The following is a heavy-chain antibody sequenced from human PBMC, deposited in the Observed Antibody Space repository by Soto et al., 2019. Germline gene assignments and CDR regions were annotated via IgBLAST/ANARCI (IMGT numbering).Heavy chain of an antibody. D-gene: IGHD3-16*01. CDR1: GYILVNYG. J-gene: IGHJ6*02. Sequence: QVQLVQSGDEVRKPGSSVKVSCKASGYILVNYGIAWVRQAPGQGLEWMGWISPYSGNTNYARKVQGRRTMTTDTATSTADMDLGSLTSDDTAVYYCAMVDNYVTPTPQDVWGQGTTVTVSS. V-gene: IGHV1-18*01. CDR2: ISPYSGNT. CDR3: AMVDNYVTPTPQDV.